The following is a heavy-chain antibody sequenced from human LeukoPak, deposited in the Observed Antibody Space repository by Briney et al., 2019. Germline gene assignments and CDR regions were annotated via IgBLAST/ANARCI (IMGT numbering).Heavy chain of an antibody. CDR3: ARGDFWSGYYTAPPGFDP. CDR1: GGSISSYY. V-gene: IGHV4-59*01. Sequence: SETLSLTCTVSGGSISSYYWSWIRQPPGKGLEWIGHIYYSGSTNYNPSLKSRVTISVDTSKNQFSLKLSSVTAADTAVYYCARGDFWSGYYTAPPGFDPWGQGTLVTVSS. D-gene: IGHD3-3*01. J-gene: IGHJ5*02. CDR2: IYYSGST.